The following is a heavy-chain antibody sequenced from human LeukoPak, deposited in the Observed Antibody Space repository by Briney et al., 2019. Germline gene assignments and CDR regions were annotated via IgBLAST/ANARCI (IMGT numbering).Heavy chain of an antibody. CDR3: ARAGVRGVMGYYGMDV. CDR1: GGSISSGGYY. Sequence: SQTLSLTCTVSGGSISSGGYYWSWIRQHPGKGLEWIGYIYYSGSTYYNPSLKSRVTISVDTSKNQFSLKLSSVTAADTAVHYCARAGVRGVMGYYGMDVWGQGTTVTVSS. D-gene: IGHD3-10*01. CDR2: IYYSGST. V-gene: IGHV4-31*03. J-gene: IGHJ6*02.